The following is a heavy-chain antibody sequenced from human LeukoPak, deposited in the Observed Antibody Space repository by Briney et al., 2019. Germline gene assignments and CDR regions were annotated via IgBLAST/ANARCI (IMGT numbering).Heavy chain of an antibody. V-gene: IGHV4-59*07. CDR1: GPSISSYY. J-gene: IGHJ6*03. D-gene: IGHD3-22*01. CDR2: IYYSGRT. CDR3: ARYYYDRGDDYSPSYHYYYMDV. Sequence: PSDSLSLTCTLSGPSISSYYWSWIRQPPGKGLEWIVYIYYSGRTTYTPSLKSRFTILVDTSKKQFSLKLSSVTAADTAVYYCARYYYDRGDDYSPSYHYYYMDVWGKGTTVTVSS.